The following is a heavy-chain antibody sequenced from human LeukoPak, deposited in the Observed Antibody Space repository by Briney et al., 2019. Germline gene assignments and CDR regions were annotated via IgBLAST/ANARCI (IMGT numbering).Heavy chain of an antibody. J-gene: IGHJ3*02. Sequence: GGSLRLSCAASGFTFSSYGMSWIRQAPGKGLEWVSYISSSGSSIYYADSVKGRFTISRDNAKNSLYLQMNSLRVEDTAVYYCARDCGGDCYLVLDAFEIWGQGTMVTVSS. D-gene: IGHD2-21*02. CDR3: ARDCGGDCYLVLDAFEI. CDR2: ISSSGSSI. CDR1: GFTFSSYG. V-gene: IGHV3-11*01.